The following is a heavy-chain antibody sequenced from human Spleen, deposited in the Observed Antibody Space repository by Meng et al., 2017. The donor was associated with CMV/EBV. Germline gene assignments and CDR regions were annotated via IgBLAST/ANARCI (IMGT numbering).Heavy chain of an antibody. CDR2: LSYDGSQR. Sequence: GESLKISCVGSRLTHFKSYSMNWVRQAPGKGLEWVAILSYDGSQRSYTDSVKGRFTISRDNSKNTLYLQMNSLRAEDTAVYYCARDSSAIDYWGQGTLVTVSS. J-gene: IGHJ4*02. D-gene: IGHD6-19*01. CDR3: ARDSSAIDY. CDR1: RLTHFKSYS. V-gene: IGHV3-30*03.